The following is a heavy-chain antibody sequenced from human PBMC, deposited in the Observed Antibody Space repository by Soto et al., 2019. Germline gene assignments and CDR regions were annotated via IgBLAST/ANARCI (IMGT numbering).Heavy chain of an antibody. Sequence: SVKVSCKASGGTFSSYTISWVRQAPGQGLEWMGRIIPILGIANYAQKFQGRVTITADKSTSTAYMELSSLRSEDTAVYYCARSPTSTDAFDIWGQGTMVTVSS. CDR1: GGTFSSYT. CDR2: IIPILGIA. D-gene: IGHD3-16*01. CDR3: ARSPTSTDAFDI. J-gene: IGHJ3*02. V-gene: IGHV1-69*02.